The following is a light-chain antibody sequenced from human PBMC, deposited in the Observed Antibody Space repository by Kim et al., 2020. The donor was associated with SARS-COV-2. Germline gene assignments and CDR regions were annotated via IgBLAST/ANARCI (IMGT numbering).Light chain of an antibody. Sequence: GESITISCTGSSSDRGRYDFVAWYQQHPGKAPKLIIYAVSNRPSGVSDRFSASKSDTTAYLTISGLQAEDEADYYCSSFTSNNTRLFGGGTKLTVL. V-gene: IGLV2-14*03. CDR2: AVS. CDR1: SSDRGRYDF. CDR3: SSFTSNNTRL. J-gene: IGLJ2*01.